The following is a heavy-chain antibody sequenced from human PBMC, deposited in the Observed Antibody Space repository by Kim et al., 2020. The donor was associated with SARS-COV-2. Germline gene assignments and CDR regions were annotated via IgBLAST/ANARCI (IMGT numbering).Heavy chain of an antibody. D-gene: IGHD1-1*01. Sequence: YSPSFQGQVTSSADKSISTAYLQWSSLKASDTAMYYCARQRLQPRGGLDYWGQGTLVTVSS. CDR3: ARQRLQPRGGLDY. V-gene: IGHV5-51*01. J-gene: IGHJ4*02.